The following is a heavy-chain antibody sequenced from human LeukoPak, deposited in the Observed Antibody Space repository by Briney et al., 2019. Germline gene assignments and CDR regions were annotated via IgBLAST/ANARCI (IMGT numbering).Heavy chain of an antibody. CDR2: IYASGST. J-gene: IGHJ5*02. CDR1: GGSISSYY. V-gene: IGHV4-4*07. D-gene: IGHD1-26*01. CDR3: ARDPRGIVGANHNWFDP. Sequence: PSETLSLTCTVSGGSISSYYWSWIRQPAGKGLEWIGRIYASGSTNYNPSLKSRVTMSVDTSKSQFSLKLISVTAADTAVYYCARDPRGIVGANHNWFDPWGQGTLVTVSS.